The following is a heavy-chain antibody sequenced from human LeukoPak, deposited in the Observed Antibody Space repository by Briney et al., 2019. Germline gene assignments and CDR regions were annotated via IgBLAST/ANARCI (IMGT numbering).Heavy chain of an antibody. D-gene: IGHD3-10*01. CDR2: IRNKAKSYST. V-gene: IGHV3-72*01. J-gene: IGHJ6*02. CDR3: VRLGFSMVQGLIAYYGMDV. CDR1: GFTFSDHY. Sequence: GGSLRLSCAASGFTFSDHYMDWVRQAPGKGLEWFARIRNKAKSYSTEYAASVKGRFTISRDDSKNSLYLQMHSLKTEDTAVYYCVRLGFSMVQGLIAYYGMDVWGQGTTVTVSS.